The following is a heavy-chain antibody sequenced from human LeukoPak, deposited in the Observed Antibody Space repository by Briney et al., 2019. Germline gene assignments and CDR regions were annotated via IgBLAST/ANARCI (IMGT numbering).Heavy chain of an antibody. Sequence: PGGSLRLSWAASGFTFSTYAMHWVRKAPGKGLEWVALISYDGSNKYYADSLKGRFTIFRDNSKNTLYLQMNSLRADDTGVYYCVREGSGSTHYMDVWGKGTPVTVSS. CDR3: VREGSGSTHYMDV. V-gene: IGHV3-30*04. CDR1: GFTFSTYA. D-gene: IGHD3-10*01. J-gene: IGHJ6*03. CDR2: ISYDGSNK.